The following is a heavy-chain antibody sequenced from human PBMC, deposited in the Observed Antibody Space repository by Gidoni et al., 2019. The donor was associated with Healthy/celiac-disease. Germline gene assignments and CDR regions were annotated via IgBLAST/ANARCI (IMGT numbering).Heavy chain of an antibody. CDR3: ARDPIVATIGVHYYYYGMDV. D-gene: IGHD5-12*01. CDR1: GYTFTSYY. V-gene: IGHV1-46*01. CDR2: INPSGGST. J-gene: IGHJ6*02. Sequence: QVQLVQSGAEVKKPGASVTVSCKASGYTFTSYYMHWVRQAPGQGLEWMGIINPSGGSTSYAQKFQGRVTMTRDTSTSTVYMELSSLRSEDTAVYYCARDPIVATIGVHYYYYGMDVWGQGTTVTVSS.